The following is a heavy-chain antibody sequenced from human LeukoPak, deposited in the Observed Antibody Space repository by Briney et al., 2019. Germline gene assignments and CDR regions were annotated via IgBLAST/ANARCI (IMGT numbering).Heavy chain of an antibody. Sequence: SVKVSCKASGGTFSSYVISGVRQAPGQGLEWMGGIIPIFGTANYAQKFQGRVTITADKSTSTAYMELSSLRSEDTAVYYCCGTITAAAGTFDYWGQGTLVTVSS. CDR3: CGTITAAAGTFDY. V-gene: IGHV1-69*06. D-gene: IGHD6-13*01. CDR2: IIPIFGTA. CDR1: GGTFSSYV. J-gene: IGHJ4*02.